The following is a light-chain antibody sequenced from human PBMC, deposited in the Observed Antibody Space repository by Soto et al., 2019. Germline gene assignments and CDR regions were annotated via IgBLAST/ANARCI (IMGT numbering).Light chain of an antibody. V-gene: IGLV2-14*01. Sequence: QSVLTQPASVSGSPGQSITISCTGTSSDVGGYNYVSWYQQHPGKAPKLMIYEVSNRPSGVSNRFSGSKSGNPASLTISGLQPEAAADYYCSSYTSSSTLVFGTGTKLTVL. CDR2: EVS. CDR3: SSYTSSSTLV. J-gene: IGLJ1*01. CDR1: SSDVGGYNY.